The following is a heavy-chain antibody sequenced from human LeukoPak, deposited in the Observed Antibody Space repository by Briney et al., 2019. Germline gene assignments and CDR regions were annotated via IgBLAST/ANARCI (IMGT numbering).Heavy chain of an antibody. V-gene: IGHV4-59*01. CDR1: GGSISSYY. CDR2: IYYSGST. D-gene: IGHD2-2*01. Sequence: SETLSLTCTVSGGSISSYYWSWIRQPPGKGLEWIGYIYYSGSTNYNPSLKSRVTISVDTSKNQFSLKLSSVTAADTAVYCCARDVVPKYCSSTSCYRGGFDYWGQGTLVTVSS. J-gene: IGHJ4*02. CDR3: ARDVVPKYCSSTSCYRGGFDY.